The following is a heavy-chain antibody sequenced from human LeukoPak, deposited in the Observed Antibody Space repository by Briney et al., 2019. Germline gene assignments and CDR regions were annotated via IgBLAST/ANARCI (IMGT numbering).Heavy chain of an antibody. CDR3: ARGVGYNFGLYYYYGMDV. Sequence: SVKVSCKASGGTFSSYAISWVRQAPGQGLEWMGGIIPIFGTANYAQKFQGRVTITTDESTSTAYMELSSLRSEDTAVYYCARGVGYNFGLYYYYGMDVWGQGTTVTVSS. V-gene: IGHV1-69*05. J-gene: IGHJ6*02. D-gene: IGHD5-18*01. CDR1: GGTFSSYA. CDR2: IIPIFGTA.